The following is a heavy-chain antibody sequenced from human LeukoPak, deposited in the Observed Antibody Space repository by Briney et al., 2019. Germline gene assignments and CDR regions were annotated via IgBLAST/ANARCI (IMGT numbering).Heavy chain of an antibody. CDR2: ISYDGINK. J-gene: IGHJ6*02. CDR1: GFTFSDYY. D-gene: IGHD5-18*01. CDR3: AKEERGYSYGYKGDYYYAMDV. V-gene: IGHV3-30*18. Sequence: GGSLRLSCAASGFTFSDYYMSWVRQAPGKGLEWVAVISYDGINKYYADSVKGRFTISRDNSKNTLYLQMNSLRAEDTAAYYCAKEERGYSYGYKGDYYYAMDVWGQGTTVTVSS.